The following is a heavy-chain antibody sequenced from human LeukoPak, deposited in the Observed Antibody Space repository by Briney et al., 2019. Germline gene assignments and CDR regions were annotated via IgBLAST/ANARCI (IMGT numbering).Heavy chain of an antibody. D-gene: IGHD3-16*02. V-gene: IGHV3-48*03. CDR2: ISSRAGTI. Sequence: GSLRLSCAASGFTFSTYEMNWVRQAPGKGLEWVSSISSRAGTIYYADSVKGRFTISRDNAKNSLHLQMNSLRAEDTAVYFCARDLLGYNYHYMDVWGKGTTVTVSS. CDR3: ARDLLGYNYHYMDV. CDR1: GFTFSTYE. J-gene: IGHJ6*03.